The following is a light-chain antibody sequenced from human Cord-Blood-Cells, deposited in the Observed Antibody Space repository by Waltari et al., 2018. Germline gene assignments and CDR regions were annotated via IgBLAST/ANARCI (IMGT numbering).Light chain of an antibody. J-gene: IGKJ2*01. V-gene: IGKV3-15*01. CDR1: QSVSSN. CDR2: GAS. CDR3: QQYNNWPPQYT. Sequence: EIVMTQSPATLSVSPGERATLSCRASQSVSSNLAWYQQKPGQAPRLLIHGASTRATGIPARFSGSGSGTELTLTISSLQSEDFAVYYCQQYNNWPPQYTFGQGTKLEIK.